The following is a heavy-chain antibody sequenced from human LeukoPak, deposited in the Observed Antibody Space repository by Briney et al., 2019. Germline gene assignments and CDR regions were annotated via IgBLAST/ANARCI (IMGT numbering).Heavy chain of an antibody. D-gene: IGHD4-17*01. Sequence: SETLSLTCAVYGGSFSGCYWSWIRQPPGKGLEWIGEINHSGSTNYNPSLKSRVTISVDTSKNQFSLKLSSVTAADTAVYYCARQMTTLTMGRTFDRWGQGTMVTVSS. CDR2: INHSGST. J-gene: IGHJ3*02. CDR3: ARQMTTLTMGRTFDR. CDR1: GGSFSGCY. V-gene: IGHV4-34*01.